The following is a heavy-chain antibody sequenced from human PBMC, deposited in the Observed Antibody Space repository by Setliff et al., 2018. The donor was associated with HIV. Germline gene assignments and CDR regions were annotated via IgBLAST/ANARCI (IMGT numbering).Heavy chain of an antibody. D-gene: IGHD1-26*01. CDR2: ISSGSNTV. V-gene: IGHV3-48*04. CDR1: GFTFSSYS. CDR3: VRDYMWAFDY. J-gene: IGHJ4*02. Sequence: VGSLRLSCAASGFTFSSYSMNWVRQAPGKGLEWVSYISSGSNTVHYADSVLGRFTVSRDNTKNSLYLQMNNLRAEDTAVYYCVRDYMWAFDYWGQGTLVTVSS.